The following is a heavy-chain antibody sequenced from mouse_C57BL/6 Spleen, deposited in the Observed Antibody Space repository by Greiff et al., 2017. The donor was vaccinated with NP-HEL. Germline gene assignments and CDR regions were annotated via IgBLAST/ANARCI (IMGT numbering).Heavy chain of an antibody. Sequence: EVKLVESGGDLVKPGGSLKLSCAASGFTFSSYGMSWVRQTPDKRLEWVATISSGGSYTYYPDSVKGRFTISRDNAKNTLYLQMSSLKSEDTAMYYCASRAGLRRGDYFDYWGQGTTLTVSS. J-gene: IGHJ2*01. CDR3: ASRAGLRRGDYFDY. D-gene: IGHD2-4*01. V-gene: IGHV5-6*02. CDR1: GFTFSSYG. CDR2: ISSGGSYT.